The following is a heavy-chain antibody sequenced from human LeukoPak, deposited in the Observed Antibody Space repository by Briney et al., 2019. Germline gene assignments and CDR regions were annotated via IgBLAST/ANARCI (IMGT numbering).Heavy chain of an antibody. CDR1: GFTFSSYG. CDR2: ISSSSSYI. D-gene: IGHD3-3*01. Sequence: GGSLRLSCAASGFTFSSYGMNWVRQAPGKGLEWVSSISSSSSYIYYADSVKGRFTISRDNAKNSLYLQMNSLRAEDTAVYYCARDFSSATEAFDIWGQGTMVTVSS. J-gene: IGHJ3*02. CDR3: ARDFSSATEAFDI. V-gene: IGHV3-21*01.